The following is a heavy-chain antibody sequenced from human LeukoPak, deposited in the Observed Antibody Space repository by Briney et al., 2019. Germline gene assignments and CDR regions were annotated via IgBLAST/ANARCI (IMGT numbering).Heavy chain of an antibody. CDR2: IYTSGST. J-gene: IGHJ6*03. V-gene: IGHV4-61*02. CDR3: AREVEGYSYGSPVRYYYYMDV. CDR1: GGSISSGSYY. Sequence: SETLSLTCTVSGGSISSGSYYWSWIRQPAGKGLEWIGRIYTSGSTNYNPSLKSRVTISVDTSKNQFSLRLSSVTAADTAVYYCAREVEGYSYGSPVRYYYYMDVWGKGTTVTVSS. D-gene: IGHD5-18*01.